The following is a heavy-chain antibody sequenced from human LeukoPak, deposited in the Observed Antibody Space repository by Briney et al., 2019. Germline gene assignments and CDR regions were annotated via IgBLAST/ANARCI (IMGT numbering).Heavy chain of an antibody. D-gene: IGHD6-19*01. J-gene: IGHJ4*02. CDR1: GYTLTELS. V-gene: IGHV1-24*01. CDR3: ATDGGSGWTLDY. Sequence: ASVKVSCKVSGYTLTELSMHWVRQAPGKGLEWMGGFDPEDGETIYAQKFQGRVTMTEDTSTDTAYMELSSLRSEDTAVYYYATDGGSGWTLDYWGQGTLVTVSS. CDR2: FDPEDGET.